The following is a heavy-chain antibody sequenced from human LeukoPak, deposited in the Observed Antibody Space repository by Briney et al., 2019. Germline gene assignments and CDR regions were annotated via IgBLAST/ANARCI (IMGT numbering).Heavy chain of an antibody. J-gene: IGHJ4*01. V-gene: IGHV3-48*03. CDR1: GFTFSSYE. D-gene: IGHD6-13*01. Sequence: GGSLRLSCAASGFTFSSYEMNWVRQAPGKGLEWVSYISSSGSTIYYADSVKGRFTISRDNAKNSLYLQMNSLRAEDTAVYYCAREIAAAGRDYWGHGSLVTVSS. CDR3: AREIAAAGRDY. CDR2: ISSSGSTI.